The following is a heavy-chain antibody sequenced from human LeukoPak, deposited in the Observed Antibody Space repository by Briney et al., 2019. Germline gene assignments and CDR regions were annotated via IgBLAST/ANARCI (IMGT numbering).Heavy chain of an antibody. CDR2: IYYSGST. CDR1: GGSFSTDY. CDR3: ARAFRARYFDL. D-gene: IGHD1-26*01. V-gene: IGHV4-59*04. Sequence: PSETLSLTCTVSGGSFSTDYWSWIRQPPGKGLEWIGIIYYSGSTYYNPSLKGRVTISVDTSKNQFSLKLSSVTAADTAVYYCARAFRARYFDLWGRGTLVTVSS. J-gene: IGHJ2*01.